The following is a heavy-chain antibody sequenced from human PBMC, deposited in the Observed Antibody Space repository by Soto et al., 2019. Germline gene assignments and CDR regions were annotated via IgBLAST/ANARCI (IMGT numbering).Heavy chain of an antibody. CDR3: ARDQPALFAPGPPDFDY. CDR2: IWYDGSNK. V-gene: IGHV3-33*01. Sequence: PGGSLRLSCAASGFTFSSYGMHWVRQAPGKGLEWVAVIWYDGSNKYYADSVKGRFTISRDNSKNTLYLQMNSLRAEDTAVYYCARDQPALFAPGPPDFDYWGQGTLVTVSS. J-gene: IGHJ4*02. CDR1: GFTFSSYG.